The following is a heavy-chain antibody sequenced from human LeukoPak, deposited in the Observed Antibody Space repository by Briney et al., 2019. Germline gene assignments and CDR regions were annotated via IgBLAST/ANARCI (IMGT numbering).Heavy chain of an antibody. CDR1: GGSVISGSSY. V-gene: IGHV4-39*07. D-gene: IGHD6-13*01. J-gene: IGHJ6*02. Sequence: SETLSLTCTVSGGSVISGSSYWGWIRQPPGKGLEWIGNIFYSGSTYYNPSLQSRVTMSLDTSQNQFSLTLNSVTAADTAVYYCARAHSIASYYYGVDVWGQGTTVTVSS. CDR3: ARAHSIASYYYGVDV. CDR2: IFYSGST.